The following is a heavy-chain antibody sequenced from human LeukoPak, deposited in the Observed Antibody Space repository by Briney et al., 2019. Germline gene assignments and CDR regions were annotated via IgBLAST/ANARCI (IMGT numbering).Heavy chain of an antibody. CDR3: ARDLYSSGSSFDDY. CDR2: ISAYNGNT. J-gene: IGHJ4*02. CDR1: GYTFTSYG. D-gene: IGHD6-19*01. V-gene: IGHV1-18*01. Sequence: ASAKVSCKASGYTFTSYGISWVRQAPGQGLEWMGWISAYNGNTNYAQKLQGRVTMTTDTSTSTAYMELRSLRSDDTAVYYCARDLYSSGSSFDDYWGQGTLVTVSS.